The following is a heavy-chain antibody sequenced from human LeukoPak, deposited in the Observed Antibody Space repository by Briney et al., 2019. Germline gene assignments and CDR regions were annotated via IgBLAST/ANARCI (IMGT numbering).Heavy chain of an antibody. CDR2: IYYSGST. D-gene: IGHD3-3*01. CDR1: GGSISSGGYY. V-gene: IGHV4-31*11. J-gene: IGHJ6*02. Sequence: PSETLSLTCAVSGGSISSGGYYWSWIRQHPGKGLEWIGYIYYSGSTYYNPSLKSRVTISVDTSKNQFSLKLSSVTAANTAVYYCARAGRYDFWSGLAGVFTLNSYGMDVWGQGTTVTVSS. CDR3: ARAGRYDFWSGLAGVFTLNSYGMDV.